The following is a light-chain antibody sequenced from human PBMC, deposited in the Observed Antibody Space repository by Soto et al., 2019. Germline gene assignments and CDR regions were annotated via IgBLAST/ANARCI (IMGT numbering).Light chain of an antibody. CDR3: QQYGGSPPYT. J-gene: IGKJ2*01. CDR2: AAS. V-gene: IGKV3-20*01. Sequence: EIVLTQSPGTLSLSPGERATLSCRASQSVSSSYLAWYKQKPGQAPRLLIYAASSRATDIPDRFSSSGSGTDFTLSISRLEPDDFAVYYCQQYGGSPPYTFGQGTKLEIK. CDR1: QSVSSSY.